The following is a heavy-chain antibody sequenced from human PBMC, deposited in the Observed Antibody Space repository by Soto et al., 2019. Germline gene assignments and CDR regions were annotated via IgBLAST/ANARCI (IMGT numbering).Heavy chain of an antibody. V-gene: IGHV1-18*01. CDR2: ISAYNGIT. Sequence: GASVKVSCKASGYTFTSYGISWVRQAPGQGLEWMGWISAYNGITNYAQNLQGRVTMTTDTSTTTAYMELRSLRSDDTAVYYCARSRSGWYDAFDIWGQGTMVTVSS. D-gene: IGHD6-19*01. J-gene: IGHJ3*02. CDR3: ARSRSGWYDAFDI. CDR1: GYTFTSYG.